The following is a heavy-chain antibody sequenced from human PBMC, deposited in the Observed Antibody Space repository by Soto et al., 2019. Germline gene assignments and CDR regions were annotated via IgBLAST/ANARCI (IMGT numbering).Heavy chain of an antibody. Sequence: GESLKISCKGSGYSFTSYWIGWVRQMPGKGLEWMGIIYPGDSDTRYSPSFQGQVTISADKSISTAYLQWSSLKASDTAMYYCARHAEFSYYDFWSGTTGRAFDYWGQGTLVTVSS. CDR3: ARHAEFSYYDFWSGTTGRAFDY. V-gene: IGHV5-51*01. CDR1: GYSFTSYW. D-gene: IGHD3-3*01. CDR2: IYPGDSDT. J-gene: IGHJ4*02.